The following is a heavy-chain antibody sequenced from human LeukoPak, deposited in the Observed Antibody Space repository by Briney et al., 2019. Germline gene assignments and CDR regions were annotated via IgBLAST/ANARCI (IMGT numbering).Heavy chain of an antibody. Sequence: GGSLRLSCAASGFTFSSYAMSWVRQAPGTGLGWVSGISGSGTSTYYADSVKGRFTISRDNSKNTLYPQMNSLRAEDTAVYYCAKDHYYDSSGYYSTACFDYWGQGTLVAVSS. CDR1: GFTFSSYA. CDR3: AKDHYYDSSGYYSTACFDY. D-gene: IGHD3-22*01. J-gene: IGHJ4*02. V-gene: IGHV3-23*01. CDR2: ISGSGTST.